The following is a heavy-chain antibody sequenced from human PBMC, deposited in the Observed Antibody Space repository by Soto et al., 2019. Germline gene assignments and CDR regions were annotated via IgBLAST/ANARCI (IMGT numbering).Heavy chain of an antibody. CDR2: IYHSGST. Sequence: PSETLSLTCAVSGASVSYGSYFWSWIRQPPGKGLEWIGYIYHSGSTNYNPSLKRRVTMSLDTSENQLSLKLISVTAADTAVYYCARAPAIITGTSRLDYWGQGILVTVSS. D-gene: IGHD1-7*01. J-gene: IGHJ4*02. CDR3: ARAPAIITGTSRLDY. CDR1: GASVSYGSYF. V-gene: IGHV4-61*01.